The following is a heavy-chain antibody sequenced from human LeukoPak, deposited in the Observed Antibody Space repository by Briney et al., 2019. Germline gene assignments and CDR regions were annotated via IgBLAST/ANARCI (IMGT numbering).Heavy chain of an antibody. CDR1: GFTFSSYS. V-gene: IGHV3-21*01. J-gene: IGHJ4*02. Sequence: GGSLRLSCAASGFTFSSYSMNWVRQAPGKGLEWVSSISSSSSYIYYADSVKGRFTISRDNAKNSLYLQMNSLRAEDTAVYYCARDLTVDSSGYITVDYWGQGTLVTVSS. CDR3: ARDLTVDSSGYITVDY. D-gene: IGHD3-22*01. CDR2: ISSSSSYI.